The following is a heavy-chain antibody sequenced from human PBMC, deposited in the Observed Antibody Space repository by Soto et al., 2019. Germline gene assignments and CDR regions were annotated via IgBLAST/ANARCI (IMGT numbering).Heavy chain of an antibody. J-gene: IGHJ6*02. V-gene: IGHV3-30-3*01. CDR3: ARDRLFESNTYNSTYDMDV. Sequence: GSLRLSCAASGFRFSRYAMKWVREAPCKGLGWVAVITSDGSIKYYADSVNGRYTISRDNSNNTLFLQLNSLRAEDTAVYYCARDRLFESNTYNSTYDMDVWGQGTTVTGSS. CDR1: GFRFSRYA. CDR2: ITSDGSIK. D-gene: IGHD1-20*01.